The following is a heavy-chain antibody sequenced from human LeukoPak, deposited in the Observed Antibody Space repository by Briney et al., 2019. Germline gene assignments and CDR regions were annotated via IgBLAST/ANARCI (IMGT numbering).Heavy chain of an antibody. Sequence: GGSLRLSCAASGFIFGSYWTHWVRQTPGRGLMWVSRINSVGSSTTYADSVKGRFTISRDNAKNTLYLQMNSLRAEDTAVYYCARLMSVAAAWFDPWGQGTLVTVSS. CDR3: ARLMSVAAAWFDP. CDR2: INSVGSST. D-gene: IGHD6-13*01. CDR1: GFIFGSYW. V-gene: IGHV3-74*01. J-gene: IGHJ5*02.